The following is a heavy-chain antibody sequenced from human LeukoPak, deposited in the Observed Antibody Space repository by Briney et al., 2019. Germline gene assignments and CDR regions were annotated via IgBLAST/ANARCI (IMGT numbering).Heavy chain of an antibody. CDR3: ASRHNPGSSSYAYYYYGMDV. Sequence: SETLSLTCAVYGGSFSGYYWSWIRQPPGKGLEWIGEINHSGSTNYNPSLKSRVTISVDMSKNQFSLKLSSVTAADTAVYYCASRHNPGSSSYAYYYYGMDVWGQGTTVTVSS. D-gene: IGHD6-13*01. V-gene: IGHV4-34*01. CDR2: INHSGST. CDR1: GGSFSGYY. J-gene: IGHJ6*02.